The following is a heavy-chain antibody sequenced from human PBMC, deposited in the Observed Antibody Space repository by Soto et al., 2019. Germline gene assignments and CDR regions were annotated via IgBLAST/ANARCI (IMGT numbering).Heavy chain of an antibody. CDR1: GGSISSGGYY. J-gene: IGHJ4*02. CDR3: ARIDGGSSGWFSY. Sequence: QVHLQESGPGLVKPSQTLSLTCTVSGGSISSGGYYWRWIRQHPGKGLEWIGNIYYSGSTYYNPCLKSRVSISVNTSKDQFSLRLSSVTAADTAVYSCARIDGGSSGWFSYWGQGTLVTVSS. V-gene: IGHV4-31*03. CDR2: IYYSGST. D-gene: IGHD6-19*01.